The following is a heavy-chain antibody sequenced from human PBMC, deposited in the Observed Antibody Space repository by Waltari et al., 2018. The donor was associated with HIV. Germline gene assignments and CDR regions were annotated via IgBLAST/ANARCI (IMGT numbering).Heavy chain of an antibody. CDR1: GYSFTTYD. CDR2: MSTNSGKT. Sequence: QVQLVQSGAEVKKPGASVKVSCNASGYSFTTYDINWVRQSTGQGLEWIGWMSTNSGKTGYARKFQGRGTMTRNTSISTAYMGLSTLRSEDTAVYYCARGLESGSYYAPFDYWSQGTLGTVSS. V-gene: IGHV1-8*01. J-gene: IGHJ4*02. CDR3: ARGLESGSYYAPFDY. D-gene: IGHD1-26*01.